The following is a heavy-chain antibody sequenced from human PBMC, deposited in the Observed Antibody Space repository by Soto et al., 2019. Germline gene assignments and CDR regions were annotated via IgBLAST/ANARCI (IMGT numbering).Heavy chain of an antibody. CDR1: GGTFSSYA. Sequence: SVKVSCKASGGTFSSYAISWVRQAPGQGLEWMGGIIPIFGTANYAQKFQGRVTITADESTSTAYMELSSLRSEDTAVYYCARVVLREYDFWSGSRANWFDPWGQGTLVTVSS. J-gene: IGHJ5*02. CDR2: IIPIFGTA. CDR3: ARVVLREYDFWSGSRANWFDP. V-gene: IGHV1-69*13. D-gene: IGHD3-3*01.